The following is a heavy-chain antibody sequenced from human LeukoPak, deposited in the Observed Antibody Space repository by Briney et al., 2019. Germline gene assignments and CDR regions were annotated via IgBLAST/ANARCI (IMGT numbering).Heavy chain of an antibody. V-gene: IGHV4-59*12. CDR2: IYNSGST. CDR1: GGSISSFY. D-gene: IGHD5-18*01. J-gene: IGHJ4*02. CDR3: AAEVDTANGFSDY. Sequence: SETLSLTCTVPGGSISSFYWIWIRQPPGKGLEWIGYIYNSGSTKYNPSLKSRVTMSVDTSKNQFSLKLSSVTAADTAVYYCAAEVDTANGFSDYWGQGTLVTVSS.